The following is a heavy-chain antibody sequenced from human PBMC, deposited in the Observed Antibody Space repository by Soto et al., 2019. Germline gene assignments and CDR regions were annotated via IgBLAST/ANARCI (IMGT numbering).Heavy chain of an antibody. CDR2: ISGSGGST. D-gene: IGHD1-26*01. Sequence: EVQLLESGGGLVQPGGSLRLSCAASGFTFSSYAMSWVRQAPGKGLEWVSAISGSGGSTYYADSVKGRFTISRDNSKNTLYLQMNSLRAEDTAVYYCAXXIVGAXAPYYYYYGMDVWGQGTTVTXSS. CDR3: AXXIVGAXAPYYYYYGMDV. J-gene: IGHJ6*02. CDR1: GFTFSSYA. V-gene: IGHV3-23*01.